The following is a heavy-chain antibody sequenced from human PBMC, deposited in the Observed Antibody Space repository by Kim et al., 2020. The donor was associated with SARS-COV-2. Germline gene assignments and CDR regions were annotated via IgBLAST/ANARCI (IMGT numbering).Heavy chain of an antibody. J-gene: IGHJ4*02. CDR2: TYYTSTWFN. CDR1: GDSVSNNNAA. V-gene: IGHV6-1*01. Sequence: SQTLSLTCAVSGDSVSNNNAAWNWIRQSPSRGLEWLGRTYYTSTWFNDYAVSLKSRIVINPDTSKNQFSLQLNFVTPEDTAVYYCARELRSSLDYWGQGTLVTVSS. D-gene: IGHD1-26*01. CDR3: ARELRSSLDY.